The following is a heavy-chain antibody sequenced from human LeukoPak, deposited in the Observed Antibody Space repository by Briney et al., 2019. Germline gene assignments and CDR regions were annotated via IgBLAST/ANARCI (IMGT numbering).Heavy chain of an antibody. CDR1: GGSISSYY. J-gene: IGHJ4*02. CDR2: IYYSGST. CDR3: TREDGYNSDY. Sequence: SETLSLTCTVSGGSISSYYWSWIRQPPGQGLEWIGYIYYSGSTNYNPSLKSRVTISVDTSKNQFSLRLSSVAAADTAVYYCTREDGYNSDYRGQGTLVTVSS. V-gene: IGHV4-59*01. D-gene: IGHD5-24*01.